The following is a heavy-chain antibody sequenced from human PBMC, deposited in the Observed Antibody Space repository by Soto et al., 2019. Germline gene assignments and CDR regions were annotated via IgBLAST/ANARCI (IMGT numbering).Heavy chain of an antibody. V-gene: IGHV4-39*01. Sequence: PSETLSLTCTVSGGSISSSSYYWGWIRQPPGKGLEWIGSIYYSGSTYYNPSLKSRVTISVDTSKNQFSLKLSSVTAADTAVYYCARRVGATDPNWFDPWGQGTLVTVSS. CDR2: IYYSGST. J-gene: IGHJ5*02. CDR1: GGSISSSSYY. CDR3: ARRVGATDPNWFDP. D-gene: IGHD1-26*01.